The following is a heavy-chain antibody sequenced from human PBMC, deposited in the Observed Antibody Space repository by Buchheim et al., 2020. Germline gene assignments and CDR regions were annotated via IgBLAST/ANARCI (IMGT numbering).Heavy chain of an antibody. CDR2: ISYDGNNK. CDR3: AKDLGHYYDGPGD. Sequence: QVQLVESGGGVVQPGRSLRLSCAASGFIFSNYGMHWVRQAPGKGLEWVAVISYDGNNKYYVESVKGRFTISRDNSKNTLYLQMNSLRAEDTAVYYCAKDLGHYYDGPGDWGQGTL. J-gene: IGHJ4*02. CDR1: GFIFSNYG. V-gene: IGHV3-30*18. D-gene: IGHD3-22*01.